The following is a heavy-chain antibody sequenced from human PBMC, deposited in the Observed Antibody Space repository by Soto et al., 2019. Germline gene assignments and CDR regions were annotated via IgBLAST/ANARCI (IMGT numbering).Heavy chain of an antibody. CDR3: ARAPYSSSRGYYYYYMDV. CDR1: GFTFSSYW. V-gene: IGHV3-7*01. J-gene: IGHJ6*03. CDR2: IKQDGSEK. D-gene: IGHD6-13*01. Sequence: EVQLVESGGGLVQPGGSLRLSCAASGFTFSSYWMSWVRQAPGKGLEWVANIKQDGSEKYYVDSVKGRFTISRDNAKNSLYLQMNSLRAEDTAVYYWARAPYSSSRGYYYYYMDVWGKGTTVTVSS.